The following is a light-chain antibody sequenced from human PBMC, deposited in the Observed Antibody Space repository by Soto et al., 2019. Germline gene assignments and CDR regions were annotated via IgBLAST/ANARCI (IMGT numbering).Light chain of an antibody. CDR1: QSVDRY. V-gene: IGKV3-11*01. J-gene: IGKJ2*01. Sequence: EIVLTQSPATLSLSPGDRATLSCRASQSVDRYLAWYQEKPGQAPRLLIYDTSDRATGIPDRFSGSGSGTDFTLTISSLEPEDFAVYYCQQGSNWYTFGQETKLEIK. CDR3: QQGSNWYT. CDR2: DTS.